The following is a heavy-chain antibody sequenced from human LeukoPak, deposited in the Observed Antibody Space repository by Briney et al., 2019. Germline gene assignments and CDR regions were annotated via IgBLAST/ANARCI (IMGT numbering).Heavy chain of an antibody. V-gene: IGHV3-66*01. CDR3: ARVQTTVTSLGHYYYYYYGMDV. D-gene: IGHD4-17*01. CDR2: IYSGGST. Sequence: PGGSLRLSCAAPGFTVSSNYMSWVRQAPGKGLEWVSVIYSGGSTYYADSVKGRFTISRDNSKNTLYLQMNSLRAEDTAVYYCARVQTTVTSLGHYYYYYYGMDVWGQGTTVTVSS. J-gene: IGHJ6*02. CDR1: GFTVSSNY.